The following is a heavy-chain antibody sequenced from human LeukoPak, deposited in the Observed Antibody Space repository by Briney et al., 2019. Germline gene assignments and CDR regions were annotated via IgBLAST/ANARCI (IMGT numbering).Heavy chain of an antibody. CDR1: GFTFSSYS. Sequence: GGSLRLSCAASGFTFSSYSMNWVRQAPGKGLEWVSSISSSSSYIYYADSVRGRFTISRDNAKNSLYLQMNSLRAEDTAVYYCASGVVRGWSYYYGMDVWGQGTTVTVSS. CDR3: ASGVVRGWSYYYGMDV. J-gene: IGHJ6*02. D-gene: IGHD2-2*01. V-gene: IGHV3-21*01. CDR2: ISSSSSYI.